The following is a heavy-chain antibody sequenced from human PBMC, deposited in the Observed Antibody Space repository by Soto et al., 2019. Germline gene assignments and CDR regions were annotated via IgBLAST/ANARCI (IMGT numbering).Heavy chain of an antibody. J-gene: IGHJ4*02. CDR3: ARQVHDYGGNPLNFDY. D-gene: IGHD4-17*01. Sequence: QLQLQESGPGLVKPSETLSLTCTVSGGSISSSSYYWGWIRPPPGKGLEWIGSIYYSGSTYYNPSLRSLLPISVDTSKNQFALKLSSVPAANTAVYYCARQVHDYGGNPLNFDYWGQGTLVTVSA. V-gene: IGHV4-39*01. CDR1: GGSISSSSYY. CDR2: IYYSGST.